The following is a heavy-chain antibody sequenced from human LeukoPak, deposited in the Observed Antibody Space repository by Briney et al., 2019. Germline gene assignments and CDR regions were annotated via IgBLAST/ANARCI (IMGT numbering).Heavy chain of an antibody. V-gene: IGHV3-23*01. CDR3: AKIKQRVTTLLSYHYYVDV. Sequence: GGSLRLSCAASGFTFSNYAMSWVRQAPGKGLEWVSTISGSGSSKYYADSVKGRFTISRDNSKNTVFLQMNSLRGEDTAVYYCAKIKQRVTTLLSYHYYVDVWGKGTTVTISS. CDR1: GFTFSNYA. J-gene: IGHJ6*03. CDR2: ISGSGSSK. D-gene: IGHD4-17*01.